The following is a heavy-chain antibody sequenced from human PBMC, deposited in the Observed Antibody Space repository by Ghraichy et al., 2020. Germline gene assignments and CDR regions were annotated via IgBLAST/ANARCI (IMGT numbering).Heavy chain of an antibody. CDR3: ATRELDVGWYYGMDV. CDR1: RFAFSNYY. CDR2: ISSSGITR. J-gene: IGHJ6*02. D-gene: IGHD3-10*01. Sequence: GWSLRLSCAASRFAFSNYYMIWIRQAPGKGLEWVSYISSSGITRYYADSVKGRFTISRDNAKNSLYLQMNSLRAEDTAVYYCATRELDVGWYYGMDVWGQGTTVTVSS. V-gene: IGHV3-11*01.